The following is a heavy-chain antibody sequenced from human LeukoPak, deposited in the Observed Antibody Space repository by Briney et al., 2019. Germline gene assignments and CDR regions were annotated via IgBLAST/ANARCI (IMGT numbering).Heavy chain of an antibody. J-gene: IGHJ6*03. Sequence: ASVKVSCKASGYTFTSYGISWVRQAPGQGLGWMGWISAYNGNTNYAQKLQGRVTMTTDTSTSTAYMELRSLRSDDTAVYYCARWAPSGDRDYYYYYMDVWGKGTTVTVSS. CDR2: ISAYNGNT. CDR3: ARWAPSGDRDYYYYYMDV. V-gene: IGHV1-18*01. D-gene: IGHD2-21*02. CDR1: GYTFTSYG.